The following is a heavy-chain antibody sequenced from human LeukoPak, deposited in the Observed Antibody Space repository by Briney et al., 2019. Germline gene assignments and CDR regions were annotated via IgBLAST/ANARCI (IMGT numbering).Heavy chain of an antibody. J-gene: IGHJ4*02. V-gene: IGHV3-11*06. CDR1: GFIFSDYY. CDR3: ARELRYYGSGSYYY. D-gene: IGHD3-10*01. CDR2: ISSSSSYT. Sequence: GGSLRLSCAASGFIFSDYYMSWIRQAPGKGLEWVSYISSSSSYTNYADSVKGRFTISRDNAKNSLYLQMNSLRAEDTAVYYCARELRYYGSGSYYYWGQGTLVTVSS.